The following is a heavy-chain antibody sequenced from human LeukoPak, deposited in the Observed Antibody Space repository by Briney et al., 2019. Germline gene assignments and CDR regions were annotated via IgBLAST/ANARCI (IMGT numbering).Heavy chain of an antibody. CDR1: GGSFSGYY. D-gene: IGHD6-6*01. J-gene: IGHJ4*02. V-gene: IGHV4-34*01. CDR2: INHSGST. CDR3: ARSIAARRSGLGY. Sequence: PSETLSLTCAVYGGSFSGYYWSWIRQPPGQGLEWIGEINHSGSTNYNPSLKSRVTISVDTSKNQFSLKLSSVTAADTAVYYCARSIAARRSGLGYWGQGTLVTVSS.